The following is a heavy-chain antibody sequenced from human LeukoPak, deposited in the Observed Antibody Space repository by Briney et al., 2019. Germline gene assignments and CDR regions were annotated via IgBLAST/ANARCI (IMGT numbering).Heavy chain of an antibody. CDR1: GGSISSYY. V-gene: IGHV4-59*01. J-gene: IGHJ4*02. Sequence: SETLSLTCTVPGGSISSYYWSWIRQPPGKGLEWIGYIYYSGSTNYNPSLKSRVTISVDTSKNQFSLKLSSVTAADTAVYYCASAVAGSRNYYFDYWGQGTLVTVSS. CDR3: ASAVAGSRNYYFDY. CDR2: IYYSGST. D-gene: IGHD6-19*01.